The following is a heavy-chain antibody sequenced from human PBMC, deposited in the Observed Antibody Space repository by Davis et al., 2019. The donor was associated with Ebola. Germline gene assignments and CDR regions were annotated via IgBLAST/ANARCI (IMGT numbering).Heavy chain of an antibody. CDR3: ARLRITHFDY. CDR1: GGSISSSSYS. Sequence: MPSEPLSPTCTPPGGSISSSSYSWGWIRQPPGKGLEWIGSIYYSGSTYYNPSLKSRVTISVDTSKNQFSLKLSSVTAADTAVYYCARLRITHFDYWGQGTLVTVSS. D-gene: IGHD3-10*01. CDR2: IYYSGST. J-gene: IGHJ4*02. V-gene: IGHV4-39*01.